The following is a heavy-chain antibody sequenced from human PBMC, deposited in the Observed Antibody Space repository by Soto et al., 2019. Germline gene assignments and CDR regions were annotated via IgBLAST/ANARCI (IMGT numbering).Heavy chain of an antibody. Sequence: QVQLQESGPGLVKPSETLSLSCSVSGGSISSGGYYWSWIRQHPVKGLEWIAYIHYSGNTYYNPSLKSRVTISVDTSKNQLSLKLSSVTAADTAVYYCARASREVPRGGYYFDSWGQGTLVTVSS. D-gene: IGHD3-10*01. CDR3: ARASREVPRGGYYFDS. J-gene: IGHJ4*02. CDR2: IHYSGNT. CDR1: GGSISSGGYY. V-gene: IGHV4-31*03.